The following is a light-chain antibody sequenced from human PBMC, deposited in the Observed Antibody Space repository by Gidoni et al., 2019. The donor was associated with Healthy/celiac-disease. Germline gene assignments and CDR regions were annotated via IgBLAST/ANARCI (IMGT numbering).Light chain of an antibody. CDR1: QSLLHSNGYNY. V-gene: IGKV2-28*01. Sequence: DIVMTLSPLSLPVTPGEPASISCRSSQSLLHSNGYNYLDWYLQKPGQSPQLLIYLGSNRASGVPDRFSGSGSGTDFTLKISRVEAEDVGVYYCMQALQTPWTFXXXTKLEIK. J-gene: IGKJ2*02. CDR2: LGS. CDR3: MQALQTPWT.